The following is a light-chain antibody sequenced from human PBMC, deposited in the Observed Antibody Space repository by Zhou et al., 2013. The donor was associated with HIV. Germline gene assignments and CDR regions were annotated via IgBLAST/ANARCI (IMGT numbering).Light chain of an antibody. J-gene: IGKJ1*01. CDR3: QQHGSS. CDR1: QSVTN. CDR2: DAF. V-gene: IGKV3-20*01. Sequence: EIVMTQSPGTLSVSPGERATLSCRASQSVTNIAWYQQKAGQPPRLLIYDAFSRASGIPDRFSGSGSGTDFTLTISRLEPEDFAVYYCQQHGSSFGQGTKVEIK.